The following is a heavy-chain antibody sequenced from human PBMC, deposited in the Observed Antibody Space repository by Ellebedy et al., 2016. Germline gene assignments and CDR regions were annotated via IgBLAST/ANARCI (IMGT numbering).Heavy chain of an antibody. V-gene: IGHV3-30*03. Sequence: GESLKISCAASGFTFSSYGMHWVRQAPGKGLEWVAVISYDGSNKYYADSVKGRFTISRDNSKNTLYLQMNSLRAEDTAVYYCATLIGIAAAGKDQPFDYWGQGTLVTVSS. CDR3: ATLIGIAAAGKDQPFDY. D-gene: IGHD6-13*01. CDR1: GFTFSSYG. J-gene: IGHJ4*02. CDR2: ISYDGSNK.